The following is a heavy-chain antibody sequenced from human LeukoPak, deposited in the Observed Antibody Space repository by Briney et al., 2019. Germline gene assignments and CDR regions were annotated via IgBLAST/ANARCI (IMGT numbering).Heavy chain of an antibody. CDR3: ARVSTDYDILTGYSYYFDY. J-gene: IGHJ4*02. CDR1: GFSFRDYP. V-gene: IGHV3-23*01. Sequence: PGGSLRLSCEAAGFSFRDYPMGWVRRASGKRLEWVSGISAGADVIFYADPVKGRFTISRDNAKNSLYLQMNSLRAEDTAVYYCARVSTDYDILTGYSYYFDYWGQGTLVTVSS. CDR2: ISAGADVI. D-gene: IGHD3-9*01.